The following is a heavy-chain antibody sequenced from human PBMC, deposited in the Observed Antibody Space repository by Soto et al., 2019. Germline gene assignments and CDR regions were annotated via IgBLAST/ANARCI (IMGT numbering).Heavy chain of an antibody. J-gene: IGHJ4*02. V-gene: IGHV3-30*18. CDR3: AKPDRRDSSGYVDY. CDR1: GFTFSSFG. D-gene: IGHD3-22*01. CDR2: ISYDGGNK. Sequence: GGSLRLSCAASGFTFSSFGMHWVRQAPGKGLEWVAIISYDGGNKCYADSVKGRFTIFRDNSESTLYLQMNSLRPEDTAFYYCAKPDRRDSSGYVDYWGQGSLVTVSS.